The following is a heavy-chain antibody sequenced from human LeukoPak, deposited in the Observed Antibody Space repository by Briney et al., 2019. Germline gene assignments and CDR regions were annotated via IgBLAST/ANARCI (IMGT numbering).Heavy chain of an antibody. CDR1: GYSISSGYY. V-gene: IGHV4-38-2*02. D-gene: IGHD3-3*01. Sequence: PAETLSLTCTVSGYSISSGYYWGWIRLPPGKGLEWVGSIYHSGSTYYNPSLKSRVTISVDTSKNQFSLKLSSVTAADTAVYYCARLNYDFWSGSGGHFDYWGQGTLVTVSS. CDR3: ARLNYDFWSGSGGHFDY. J-gene: IGHJ4*02. CDR2: IYHSGST.